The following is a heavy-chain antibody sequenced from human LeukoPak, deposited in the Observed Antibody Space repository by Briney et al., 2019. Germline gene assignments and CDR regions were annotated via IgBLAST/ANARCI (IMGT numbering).Heavy chain of an antibody. J-gene: IGHJ1*01. CDR3: AREVWGSGFQH. D-gene: IGHD3-16*01. CDR1: GGSISSYY. V-gene: IGHV3-21*01. CDR2: ISSSSSYI. Sequence: PSETLSLTCTVSGGSISSYYWSWIRQPAGKGLEWVSSISSSSSYIYYADSVKGRFTISRDNAKNSLYLQMNSLRAEDTAVYYCAREVWGSGFQHWGQGTLVTVSS.